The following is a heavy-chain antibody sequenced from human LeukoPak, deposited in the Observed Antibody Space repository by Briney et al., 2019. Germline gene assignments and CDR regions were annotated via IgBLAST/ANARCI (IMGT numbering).Heavy chain of an antibody. CDR1: GFTVSSNY. J-gene: IGHJ4*02. Sequence: GGSLRLSCAASGFTVSSNYMSWVRQAPGKGLEWVGRIKSKTDGGTTDYAAPVKGRFTISRDDSKNTLYLQMNSLKTEDTAVYYCTTDRYYYDSSGYYPHDYWGQGTLVTVSS. V-gene: IGHV3-15*01. CDR2: IKSKTDGGTT. CDR3: TTDRYYYDSSGYYPHDY. D-gene: IGHD3-22*01.